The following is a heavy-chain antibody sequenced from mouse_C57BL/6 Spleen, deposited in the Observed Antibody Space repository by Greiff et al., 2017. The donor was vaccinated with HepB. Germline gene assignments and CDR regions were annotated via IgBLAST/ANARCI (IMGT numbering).Heavy chain of an antibody. CDR3: ANSNVYYAMDY. Sequence: QVQLKQSGPELVKPGASVKISCKASGYAFSSSWMNWVKQRPGKGLEWIGRIYPGDGDTNYNGKFKGKATLTADKSSSTAYMQLSSLTSEDAAVYFCANSNVYYAMDYWGQGNSVTVSS. V-gene: IGHV1-82*01. CDR1: GYAFSSSW. D-gene: IGHD2-5*01. CDR2: IYPGDGDT. J-gene: IGHJ4*01.